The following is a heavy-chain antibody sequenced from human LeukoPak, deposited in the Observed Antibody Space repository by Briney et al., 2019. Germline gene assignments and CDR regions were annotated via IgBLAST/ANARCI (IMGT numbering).Heavy chain of an antibody. CDR2: ISSSSSYI. D-gene: IGHD5-24*01. CDR1: GFTFSSYS. J-gene: IGHJ4*02. CDR3: ARRGDGYNSFDY. Sequence: PGGSLRLSCAASGFTFSSYSMNWVRQAPGKGLEWVSSISSSSSYIYYADSVKGRFTISRDNAKNSLYLQMNSLRAEDTAVYYCARRGDGYNSFDYWGQGTLVTVSS. V-gene: IGHV3-21*01.